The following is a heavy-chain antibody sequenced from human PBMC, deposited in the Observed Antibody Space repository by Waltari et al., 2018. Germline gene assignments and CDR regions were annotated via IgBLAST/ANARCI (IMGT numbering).Heavy chain of an antibody. J-gene: IGHJ4*02. CDR1: GGSFSGYY. CDR3: ASLSKITMVRGGDNY. V-gene: IGHV4-34*01. CDR2: INHRGST. D-gene: IGHD3-10*01. Sequence: QVQLQQWGAGLLKPSETLSLTCAVYGGSFSGYYWSWIRQPPGKGLEWIGEINHRGSTNYNPSLKSRVTISVDTSKNQFSLKLSSVTAADTAVYYCASLSKITMVRGGDNYWGQGTLVTVSS.